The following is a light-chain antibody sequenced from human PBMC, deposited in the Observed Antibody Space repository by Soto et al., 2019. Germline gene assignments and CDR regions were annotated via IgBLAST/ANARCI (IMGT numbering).Light chain of an antibody. CDR2: GNI. CDR1: SSNIGAGFD. Sequence: QSVLTQPPSVSGAPGQRVTISCTGTSSNIGAGFDVHWYQQLPGTAPKLLISGNINRPSGVPDRISGSRSGTSASLAITGLQAEDEGDFYCQSYDTSLRGALFGGGNKVTVL. J-gene: IGLJ2*01. CDR3: QSYDTSLRGAL. V-gene: IGLV1-40*01.